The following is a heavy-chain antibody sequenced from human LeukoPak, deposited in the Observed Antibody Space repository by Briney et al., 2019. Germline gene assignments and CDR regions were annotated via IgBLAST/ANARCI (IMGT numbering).Heavy chain of an antibody. CDR1: GYTFTSYY. CDR3: ARDATVYYYDSSGYYYPY. V-gene: IGHV1-46*03. D-gene: IGHD3-22*01. CDR2: INPSGGST. J-gene: IGHJ4*02. Sequence: ASVKVSCKASGYTFTSYYMHWVRQAPGQGLEWMGIINPSGGSTSYAQKFQGRVTMTRDTSTSTVYMELSSLRSEDTAVYYCARDATVYYYDSSGYYYPYWGQGTLVTVSS.